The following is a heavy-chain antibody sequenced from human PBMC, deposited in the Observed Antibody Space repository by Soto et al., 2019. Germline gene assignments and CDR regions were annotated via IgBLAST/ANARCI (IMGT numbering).Heavy chain of an antibody. CDR3: ARRDFWSGYYYYYMDV. CDR1: GGSFSGYY. CDR2: INHSGST. Sequence: SETLSLTCAVYGGSFSGYYWSWIRQPPGKGLEWIGEINHSGSTNYNPSLKSRVTISVDTSKNQFSLKLSSVTAADTAVYYCARRDFWSGYYYYYMDVRGKGTTVTVSS. J-gene: IGHJ6*03. D-gene: IGHD3-3*01. V-gene: IGHV4-34*01.